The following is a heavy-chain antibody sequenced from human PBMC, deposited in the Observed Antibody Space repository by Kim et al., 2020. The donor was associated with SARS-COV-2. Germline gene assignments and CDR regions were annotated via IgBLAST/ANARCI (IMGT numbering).Heavy chain of an antibody. Sequence: SETLSLTCTVSGGSVSSGSYYWSWIRQPPGKGLEWIGYIYYSGSTNYNPSLKSRVTISVDTSKNQFSLKLSSVTAADTAVYYCARDQQEYSGYDYVHYYGMDVWGQGTTVTVSS. CDR2: IYYSGST. D-gene: IGHD5-12*01. V-gene: IGHV4-61*01. CDR1: GGSVSSGSYY. CDR3: ARDQQEYSGYDYVHYYGMDV. J-gene: IGHJ6*02.